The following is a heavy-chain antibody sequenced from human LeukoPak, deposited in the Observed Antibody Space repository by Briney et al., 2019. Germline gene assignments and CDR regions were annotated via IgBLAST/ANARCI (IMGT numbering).Heavy chain of an antibody. Sequence: PGGSLRLSCAASGFTLYEFVMALRPPAPRKSLEWICGIIWHGIGTSYARSLKSRFTPFRDTAQNSRYLQIDDPSAQDTRLYFCARVRGCNRSSCYLRRWFDTWGEGTLVTVPS. D-gene: IGHD2-2*01. V-gene: IGHV3-20*04. CDR2: IIWHGIGT. CDR1: GFTLYEFV. CDR3: ARVRGCNRSSCYLRRWFDT. J-gene: IGHJ5*02.